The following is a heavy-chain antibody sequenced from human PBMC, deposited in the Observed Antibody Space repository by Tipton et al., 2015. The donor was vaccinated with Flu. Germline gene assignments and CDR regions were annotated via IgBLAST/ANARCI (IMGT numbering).Heavy chain of an antibody. CDR2: IKPDGSEK. CDR3: ARNSLGYSYGY. V-gene: IGHV3-7*01. J-gene: IGHJ4*02. D-gene: IGHD5-18*01. Sequence: SLRLSCVTSGFTFSDYWMNWVRQAPGKGLEWVANIKPDGSEKHYVESVRGRFTISRDNSKDTLYLQMNSLRAEDTAVYYCARNSLGYSYGYWGQGTLVTVSS. CDR1: GFTFSDYW.